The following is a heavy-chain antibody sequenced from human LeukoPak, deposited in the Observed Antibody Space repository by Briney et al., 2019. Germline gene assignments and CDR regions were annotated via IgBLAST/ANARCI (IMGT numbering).Heavy chain of an antibody. CDR3: ARGPSAYPKCFDY. D-gene: IGHD5-12*01. V-gene: IGHV3-33*01. J-gene: IGHJ4*02. CDR1: GFNFSSFV. CDR2: IWYDGSNK. Sequence: SGGSLRLSCAASGFNFSSFVMHWVRQAPGKGLEWVAVIWYDGSNKYYADPVKGRFTISRDNSKNTLYLQMNSLRAEDTAVYYCARGPSAYPKCFDYWGQGTLVTVSS.